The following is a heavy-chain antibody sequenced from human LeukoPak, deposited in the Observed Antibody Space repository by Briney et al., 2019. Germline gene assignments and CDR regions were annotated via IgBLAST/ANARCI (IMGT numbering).Heavy chain of an antibody. CDR1: GGSISSSSYY. Sequence: SETLSLTCTVSGGSISSSSYYWGWIRQPPGKGLEWIGEVYYSGITNYNPSLKSRLTLSADLSKNQISLSLNSVTAADTAVYYCAKYRPPRLWGPGTPVIVSS. CDR3: AKYRPPRL. CDR2: VYYSGIT. J-gene: IGHJ4*02. D-gene: IGHD2-2*01. V-gene: IGHV4-39*07.